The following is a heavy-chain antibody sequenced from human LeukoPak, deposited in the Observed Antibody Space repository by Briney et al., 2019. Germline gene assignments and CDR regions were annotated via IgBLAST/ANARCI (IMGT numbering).Heavy chain of an antibody. CDR2: IYYSGST. CDR3: ARDSPGGSTPYAFDI. J-gene: IGHJ3*02. CDR1: GGSISSGDCY. V-gene: IGHV4-30-4*01. Sequence: SGTLSLTCAVSGGSISSGDCYWSWIRQPAGKGLQWIGYIYYSGSTYYNPSLKSRVTISVDTSKNQFSLKLSSVTAADTAVYYCARDSPGGSTPYAFDIWGRRTMVTVSS. D-gene: IGHD3-10*01.